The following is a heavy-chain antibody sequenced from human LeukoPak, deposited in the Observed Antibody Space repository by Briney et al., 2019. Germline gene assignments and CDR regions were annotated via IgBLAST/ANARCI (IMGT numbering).Heavy chain of an antibody. CDR2: ISGSGGAT. J-gene: IGHJ4*02. V-gene: IGHV3-23*01. Sequence: GGSLRLSCAASGFTFSSYSMTWVRQAPGKGLEWVSVISGSGGATYYADSVKGRFTISRDNSKNTLCLQMNSLKTEDTAVYYCTTDLSVPRNGSYFAYWGQGPLVSVSS. D-gene: IGHD1-14*01. CDR3: TTDLSVPRNGSYFAY. CDR1: GFTFSSYS.